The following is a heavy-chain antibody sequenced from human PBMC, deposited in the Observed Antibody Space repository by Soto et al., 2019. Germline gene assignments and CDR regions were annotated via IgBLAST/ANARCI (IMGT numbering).Heavy chain of an antibody. CDR3: ARSQLRYFDWLLAPYDY. CDR2: IYYSGST. CDR1: GGSVSSGSYY. Sequence: SETLSLTCTVSGGSVSSGSYYWSWIRQPPGKGLEWIGYIYYSGSTNYNPSLKSRVTISVDTSKNQFSLKLSSVTAADTAVYYCARSQLRYFDWLLAPYDYWGQGTLVTVSS. D-gene: IGHD3-9*01. V-gene: IGHV4-61*01. J-gene: IGHJ4*02.